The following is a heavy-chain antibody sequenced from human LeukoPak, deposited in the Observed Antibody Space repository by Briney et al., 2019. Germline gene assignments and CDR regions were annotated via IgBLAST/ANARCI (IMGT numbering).Heavy chain of an antibody. J-gene: IGHJ6*03. CDR2: IIPIFGTA. CDR3: ASGHSGSYFPSRQVLQYYMDV. D-gene: IGHD1-26*01. V-gene: IGHV1-69*05. Sequence: SVKVSCKASGGTFSSYAISWVRQAPGQGLEWMGGIIPIFGTASYAQKFQGRVTITTDESTSTAYMELSSLRSEDTAVYYCASGHSGSYFPSRQVLQYYMDVWGKGTTVTVSS. CDR1: GGTFSSYA.